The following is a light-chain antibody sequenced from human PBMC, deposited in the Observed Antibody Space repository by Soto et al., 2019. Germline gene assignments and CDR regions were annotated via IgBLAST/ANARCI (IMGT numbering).Light chain of an antibody. CDR2: GDN. V-gene: IGLV1-44*01. CDR1: VSIIGTNT. CDR3: AAWDGSLNNVL. J-gene: IGLJ2*01. Sequence: QSVLTQPPSASGTPGQRVIISCSGSVSIIGTNTVNWYRQLPGTAPKLLIYGDNQRPSGVPDRFSGSKSGTSASLAISGLQAEDEADYYCAAWDGSLNNVLFGGGTKLTVL.